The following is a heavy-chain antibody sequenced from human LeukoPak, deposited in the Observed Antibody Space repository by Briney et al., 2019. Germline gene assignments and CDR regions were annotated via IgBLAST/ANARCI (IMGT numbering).Heavy chain of an antibody. CDR1: GFTFSSYW. V-gene: IGHV3-7*01. Sequence: GGSLRLSCAPSGFTFSSYWITWIRQAPGKGLEWVAHIKEDATESRSVDSVKGRFTISRDNTKNSLFLQLNSLRAEDTAVYYCVRDRGWYHFDLWGQGTLVTVSS. J-gene: IGHJ4*02. CDR2: IKEDATES. D-gene: IGHD3-10*01. CDR3: VRDRGWYHFDL.